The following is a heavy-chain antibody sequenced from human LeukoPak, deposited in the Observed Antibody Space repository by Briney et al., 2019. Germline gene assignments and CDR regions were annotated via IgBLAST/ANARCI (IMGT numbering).Heavy chain of an antibody. V-gene: IGHV4-4*07. D-gene: IGHD3-10*01. J-gene: IGHJ4*02. CDR2: IYTSGS. Sequence: SETLSLTCTVSGDSISNYYWSWIRQPAGKGLEWIGRIYTSGSTMSVDTSKKQFSLKLSSVTAADTAVYYCARVSLVRGAPDYYFDYWGQGTLVTVSS. CDR1: GDSISNYY. CDR3: ARVSLVRGAPDYYFDY.